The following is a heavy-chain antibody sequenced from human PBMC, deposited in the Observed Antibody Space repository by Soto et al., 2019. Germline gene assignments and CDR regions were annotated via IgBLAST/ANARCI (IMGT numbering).Heavy chain of an antibody. D-gene: IGHD1-26*01. Sequence: LRLSCAASGFTFSDYYMSWIRQAPGKGLEWVSYISSSSSYTNYADSVKGRFTISRDNAKNSLYLQMNSLRAEDTAVYYCARVSGSYRYYYYGMDVWGQGTTVTVSS. J-gene: IGHJ6*02. CDR3: ARVSGSYRYYYYGMDV. CDR1: GFTFSDYY. V-gene: IGHV3-11*06. CDR2: ISSSSSYT.